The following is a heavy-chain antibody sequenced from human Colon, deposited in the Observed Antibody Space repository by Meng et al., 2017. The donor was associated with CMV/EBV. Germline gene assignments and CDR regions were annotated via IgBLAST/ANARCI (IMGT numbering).Heavy chain of an antibody. D-gene: IGHD3-22*01. J-gene: IGHJ4*02. Sequence: GESLKISCAASGFTFSSYWMSWVRQAPGKGLEWVANIKQDGSEKYYVDSVKGRFTISRDNAKNSLYLQMNSLRAKDTAVYYCARDYEDYDSSGSLFDYWGQGTLVTVSS. CDR3: ARDYEDYDSSGSLFDY. V-gene: IGHV3-7*01. CDR1: GFTFSSYW. CDR2: IKQDGSEK.